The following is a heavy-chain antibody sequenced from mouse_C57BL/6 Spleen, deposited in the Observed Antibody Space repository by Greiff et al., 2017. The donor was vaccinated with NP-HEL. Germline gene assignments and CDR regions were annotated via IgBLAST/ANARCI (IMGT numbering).Heavy chain of an antibody. V-gene: IGHV5-17*01. Sequence: EVHLVESGGGLVKPGGSLKLSCAASGFTFSDYGMHWVRQAPEKGLEWVAYISSGSSTIYYADTVKGRFTISSDNAKNTLFLQRTSLRSEDTAMYYCARRDYDWAMDYWGQGTSVTVSS. CDR2: ISSGSSTI. J-gene: IGHJ4*01. CDR3: ARRDYDWAMDY. D-gene: IGHD2-4*01. CDR1: GFTFSDYG.